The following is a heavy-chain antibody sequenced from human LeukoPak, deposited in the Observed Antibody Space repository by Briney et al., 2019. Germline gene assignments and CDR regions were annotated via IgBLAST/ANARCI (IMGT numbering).Heavy chain of an antibody. Sequence: SQTLSLTCTFSGGSISSGGYYWGWIPPHPGKGLEWIWYIYYSGSTYYNPSLKSRVTISVDTSKNQFSLKLSSVTAADTAVYYCARHSSSWYDGGSNWFDPWGQGTLVTVSS. D-gene: IGHD6-13*01. J-gene: IGHJ5*02. CDR1: GGSISSGGYY. V-gene: IGHV4-31*03. CDR2: IYYSGST. CDR3: ARHSSSWYDGGSNWFDP.